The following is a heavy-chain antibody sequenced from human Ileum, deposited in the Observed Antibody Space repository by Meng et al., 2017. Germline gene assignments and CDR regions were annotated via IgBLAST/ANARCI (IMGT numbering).Heavy chain of an antibody. J-gene: IGHJ4*02. V-gene: IGHV3-23*01. D-gene: IGHD1-26*01. CDR3: AKDIGGTYPFAATVFDS. CDR2: ISYESQTK. CDR1: GFTFRTFS. Sequence: GESLKISCAASGFTFRTFSLSWVRQAPGKGLEWVSIISYESQTKVYADSVKGRFTISRDNSKNTLYLQMNSLTDDDTAIYYRAKDIGGTYPFAATVFDSWGQGNLVTVSS.